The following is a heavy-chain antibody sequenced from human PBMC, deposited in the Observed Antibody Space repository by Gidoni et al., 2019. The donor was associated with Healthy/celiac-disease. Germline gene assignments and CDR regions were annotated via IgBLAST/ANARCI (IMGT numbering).Heavy chain of an antibody. Sequence: QVQLVQSGAEVKKPGASVKVSCKASGYTFTSYGISWVRQAPGQGLEWMGWISAYNGNTNYAQKLQVRVTMTTDTSTSTAYMELRSLRSDDTAVYYCARDDCSSTSCYGYYYYGMDVWGQGTTVTVSS. CDR2: ISAYNGNT. J-gene: IGHJ6*02. CDR3: ARDDCSSTSCYGYYYYGMDV. V-gene: IGHV1-18*01. CDR1: GYTFTSYG. D-gene: IGHD2-2*01.